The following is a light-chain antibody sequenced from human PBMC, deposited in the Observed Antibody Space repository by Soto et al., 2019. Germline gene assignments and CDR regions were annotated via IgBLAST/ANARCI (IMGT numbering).Light chain of an antibody. CDR3: CSYGGSRAV. J-gene: IGLJ7*01. CDR2: EVS. Sequence: QSVLTQPASVSGSPGQSITISCTGTSSDVGSHNLVSWYQQHPGQPPKLMIYEVSKRPLGVSARLSASKSGNTASLTISGLRAEDEADYYCCSYGGSRAVFGGGTQLTVL. CDR1: SSDVGSHNL. V-gene: IGLV2-23*02.